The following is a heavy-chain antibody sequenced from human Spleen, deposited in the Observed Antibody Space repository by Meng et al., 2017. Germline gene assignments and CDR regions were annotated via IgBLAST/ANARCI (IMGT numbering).Heavy chain of an antibody. Sequence: GSLRLSCAVSGFSISSGYYWGWIRQPPGKGLEWIGSVYHTGSTNYNPSLKSRVTISVDTSKNQFSLKLSSVTAADTAVYYCARTGLVDTASFDPWGQGTLVTVSS. D-gene: IGHD5-18*01. CDR1: GFSISSGYY. CDR3: ARTGLVDTASFDP. V-gene: IGHV4-38-2*01. CDR2: VYHTGST. J-gene: IGHJ5*02.